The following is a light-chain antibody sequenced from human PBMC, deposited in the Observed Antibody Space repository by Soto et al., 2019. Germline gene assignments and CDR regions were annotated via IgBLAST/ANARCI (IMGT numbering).Light chain of an antibody. CDR3: SSYTSSSTLPYV. V-gene: IGLV2-14*01. CDR2: DVS. Sequence: QSALTQPASVSGSPGQSITISCTGTSSDVGGYNYVSWYQQHPGKAPKLMIYDVSTRPSGVSNRFSGSKSGNTASLTISGLHAEDEADYYCSSYTSSSTLPYVFGTGTKVTVL. J-gene: IGLJ1*01. CDR1: SSDVGGYNY.